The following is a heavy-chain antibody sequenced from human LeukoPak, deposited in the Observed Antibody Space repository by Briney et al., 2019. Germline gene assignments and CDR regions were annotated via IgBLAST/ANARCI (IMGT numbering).Heavy chain of an antibody. V-gene: IGHV3-23*01. Sequence: GGSLRLSCAASGFTFSTFAMSWVRQAPGKGLEWVSGITSAGSTYYAESVKGRFTISRDNSKNTLYLQMNSLRADDAAVYYCAKDRGYWGQGTLVTVSS. CDR3: AKDRGY. CDR1: GFTFSTFA. CDR2: ITSAGST. J-gene: IGHJ4*02.